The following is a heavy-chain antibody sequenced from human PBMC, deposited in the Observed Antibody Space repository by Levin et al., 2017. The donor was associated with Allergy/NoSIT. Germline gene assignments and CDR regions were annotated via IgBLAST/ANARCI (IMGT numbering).Heavy chain of an antibody. CDR2: ISWNSGSI. CDR3: AKDRGEGGVAALRGGFDY. D-gene: IGHD6-6*01. CDR1: GFTFDDYA. J-gene: IGHJ4*02. Sequence: PGGSLRLSCAASGFTFDDYAMHWVRQAPGKGLEWVSGISWNSGSIGYADSVKGRFTISRDNAKNSLYLQMNSLRAEDTALYYCAKDRGEGGVAALRGGFDYWGQGTLVTVSS. V-gene: IGHV3-9*01.